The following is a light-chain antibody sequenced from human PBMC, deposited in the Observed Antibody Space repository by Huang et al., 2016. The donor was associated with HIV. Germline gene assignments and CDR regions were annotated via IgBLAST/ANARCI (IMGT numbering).Light chain of an antibody. J-gene: IGKJ2*01. CDR3: QQYYSWPYT. CDR1: QTVSTN. V-gene: IGKV3-15*01. Sequence: EIVMTQSPATLSVSPAKRATLSCRASQTVSTNLAWYQQKPGQAPRLLIFAASTRATGTAARFSDSGSGTEFTLTISSLESEDFALYYCQQYYSWPYTFGQGTRLEIK. CDR2: AAS.